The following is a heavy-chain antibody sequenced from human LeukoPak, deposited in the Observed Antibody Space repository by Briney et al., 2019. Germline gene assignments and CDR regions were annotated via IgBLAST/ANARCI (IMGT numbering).Heavy chain of an antibody. CDR2: ISGRCGST. J-gene: IGHJ4*02. CDR1: GFNFSSYA. V-gene: IGHV3-23*01. CDR3: AKDLWFGELLYLPDY. D-gene: IGHD3-10*01. Sequence: QAGGSPRPSLSASGFNFSSYAMSWVRQAPGKGLEWVSVISGRCGSTYYADSVKGRFTISRDNSKNALYLEMNSLRAEDTAVYYCAKDLWFGELLYLPDYWGQGRLVSVSS.